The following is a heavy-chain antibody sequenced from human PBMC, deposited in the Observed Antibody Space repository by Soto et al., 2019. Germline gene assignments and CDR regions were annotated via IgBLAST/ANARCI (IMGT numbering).Heavy chain of an antibody. Sequence: QVQLVQSGAEVKKPGSSVKVSCKAAGGTFSSYAISWVRQAPGQGLEWMGGIIPIFGTANYAQKFQGRVTITADKSTSTAYRELSSLRSEDTAVYYCARGGRAAAGNYYDSGMDVWGQGTTVAVS. J-gene: IGHJ6*02. V-gene: IGHV1-69*06. CDR1: GGTFSSYA. D-gene: IGHD6-13*01. CDR2: IIPIFGTA. CDR3: ARGGRAAAGNYYDSGMDV.